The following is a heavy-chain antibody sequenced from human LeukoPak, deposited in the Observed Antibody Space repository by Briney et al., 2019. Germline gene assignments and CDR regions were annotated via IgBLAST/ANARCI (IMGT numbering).Heavy chain of an antibody. CDR3: ARRGYYYYYYMDV. CDR2: INHSGST. CDR1: GGSFSGYY. Sequence: SETLSLTCAVYGGSFSGYYWSWIRQPPGKGLEWIGEINHSGSTNYNPSLKSRVTISVDTSKNQFSLKLSSVTAADTAVYYCARRGYYYYYYMDVWGKGTTVTVSS. V-gene: IGHV4-34*01. D-gene: IGHD3-10*01. J-gene: IGHJ6*03.